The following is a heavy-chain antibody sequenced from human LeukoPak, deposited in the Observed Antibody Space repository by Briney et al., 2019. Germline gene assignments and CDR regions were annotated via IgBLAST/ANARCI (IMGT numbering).Heavy chain of an antibody. CDR2: IKADGSEK. Sequence: PGGSLRLSCAASGFSFSGHWMNWVRQPPGKGLEWVANIKADGSEKYYVDSVRGRFTISRDDAKRTVDLQMDNLRADDTGIYYCARSGGRGWYPADYWGQGTLVTVSS. V-gene: IGHV3-7*02. CDR3: ARSGGRGWYPADY. D-gene: IGHD6-19*01. CDR1: GFSFSGHW. J-gene: IGHJ4*02.